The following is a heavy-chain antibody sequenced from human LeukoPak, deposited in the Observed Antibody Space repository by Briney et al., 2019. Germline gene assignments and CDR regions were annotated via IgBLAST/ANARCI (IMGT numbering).Heavy chain of an antibody. V-gene: IGHV1-2*02. CDR3: ARAHTPIRYDSSGYYSGY. Sequence: ASVKVSCKASGYTFTGYYMHWVRQAPGQGLEWMGCINPNSGGTNYAQKFQGRVTMTRDTSISTAYTELSRLRSDDTAVYYCARAHTPIRYDSSGYYSGYWGQGTLVTVSS. D-gene: IGHD3-22*01. J-gene: IGHJ4*02. CDR1: GYTFTGYY. CDR2: INPNSGGT.